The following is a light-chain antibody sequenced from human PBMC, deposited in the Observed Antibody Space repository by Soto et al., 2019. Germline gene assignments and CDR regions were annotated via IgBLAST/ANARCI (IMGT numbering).Light chain of an antibody. CDR3: CSYAGSYTYV. CDR2: EGS. J-gene: IGLJ1*01. V-gene: IGLV2-23*01. Sequence: QAVLTQPASVSGCPGQSITISCTGTSSDVGSYNLVSWYQQHPGKAPKLMIYEGSKRPSGVSNRFSGSKSGNTASLTISGLQAEDEADYYCCSYAGSYTYVFGTGTKVTVL. CDR1: SSDVGSYNL.